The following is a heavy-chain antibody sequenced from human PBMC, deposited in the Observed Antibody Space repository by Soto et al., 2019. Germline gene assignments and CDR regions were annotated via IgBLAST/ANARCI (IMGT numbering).Heavy chain of an antibody. D-gene: IGHD5-12*01. CDR3: ARAEDIGPTIALDV. CDR1: GGSLSSGGYY. CDR2: IYYSGST. V-gene: IGHV4-31*03. J-gene: IGHJ6*04. Sequence: SETLSLTCTVSGGSLSSGGYYWSCIRQHPGKGLEWIGYIYYSGSTYYNPSLKSRVTISVDTSKNQFSLKLSSVTAADTAVYYCARAEDIGPTIALDVWGKGTTVTVSS.